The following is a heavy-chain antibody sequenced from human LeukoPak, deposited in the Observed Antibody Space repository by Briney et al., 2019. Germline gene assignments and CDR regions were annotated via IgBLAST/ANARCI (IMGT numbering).Heavy chain of an antibody. J-gene: IGHJ3*02. CDR1: GFRFGLYW. CDR3: AREGRLELRDAFDI. D-gene: IGHD1-26*01. CDR2: IKQDGSEK. V-gene: IGHV3-7*01. Sequence: GGSLRLSCTASGFRFGLYWMSWVRQAPGKGLEWVANIKQDGSEKYYVDSVKGRFTISRDNAKNSLYLQMNSLRAEDTAVYYCAREGRLELRDAFDIWGQGTMVTVSS.